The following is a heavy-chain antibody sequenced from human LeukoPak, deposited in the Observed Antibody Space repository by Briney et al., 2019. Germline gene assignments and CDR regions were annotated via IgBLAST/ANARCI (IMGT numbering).Heavy chain of an antibody. CDR2: IYYSGNT. V-gene: IGHV4-59*08. CDR3: AGDQYGLDV. D-gene: IGHD2-21*02. CDR1: GGSISSYY. J-gene: IGHJ6*02. Sequence: SETLSPTCTVSGGSISSYYWSWIRQPPGKGLEWIGYIYYSGNTNYNPSLKSRVAISVDTSKNQFSLKLSSVTAADTAVYYCAGDQYGLDVWGQGTTVTVSS.